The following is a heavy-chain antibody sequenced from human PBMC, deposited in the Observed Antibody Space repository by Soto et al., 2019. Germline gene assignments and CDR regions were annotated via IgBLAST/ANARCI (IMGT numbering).Heavy chain of an antibody. CDR1: GASMSGNY. CDR2: MFYSGTT. Sequence: QVQLQESGPGLVKPSETLSLTCTVAGASMSGNYWTWVRQPPGKGLEWIGNMFYSGTTNYNPSLRSRVTMSLDTSVNQFSLRLSSVTAADTAVYYCARPNMWYGKILQWGRGTRVTVSS. CDR3: ARPNMWYGKILQ. V-gene: IGHV4-59*01. J-gene: IGHJ1*01. D-gene: IGHD2-15*01.